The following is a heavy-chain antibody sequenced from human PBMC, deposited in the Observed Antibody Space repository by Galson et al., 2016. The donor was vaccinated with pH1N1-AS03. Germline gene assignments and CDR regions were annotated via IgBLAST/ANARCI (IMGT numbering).Heavy chain of an antibody. CDR1: EYIFGAYW. V-gene: IGHV5-51*01. CDR3: VRLQGIGSGSYYGF. D-gene: IGHD3-10*01. Sequence: QSGAEVKKPGESLRISCKASEYIFGAYWIGWVRQMSGKGLEWMGIVYPGDSQTRYSPSFEGQVTLSVDKSISTAYLQWSSLRASDTAMYYCVRLQGIGSGSYYGFWGQGTLVTVSS. CDR2: VYPGDSQT. J-gene: IGHJ4*02.